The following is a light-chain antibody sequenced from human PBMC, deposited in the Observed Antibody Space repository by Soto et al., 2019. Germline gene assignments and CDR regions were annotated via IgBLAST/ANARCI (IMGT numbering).Light chain of an antibody. CDR1: QTISSW. CDR3: QQYSTYPIT. V-gene: IGKV1-5*03. CDR2: KAS. J-gene: IGKJ5*01. Sequence: DIQMTQSPSTLAASVVDIVTINFLASQTISSWLVWYQQTPGKAPKLLIYKASTLKSGVPSRFSGSGSGTEFTLTISSLQSDDFATYYCQQYSTYPITCGQGTRREIK.